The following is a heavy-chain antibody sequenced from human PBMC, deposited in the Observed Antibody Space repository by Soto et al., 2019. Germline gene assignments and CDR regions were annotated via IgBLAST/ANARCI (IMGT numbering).Heavy chain of an antibody. CDR1: GFTFSSYA. J-gene: IGHJ6*03. CDR3: AKDDFWSGRAGYYYYMDV. D-gene: IGHD3-3*01. V-gene: IGHV3-23*01. CDR2: ISGSGGST. Sequence: EVQLLESGGGLVQPGGSLRLSCAASGFTFSSYAMRWVRQAPGKGLEWVSAISGSGGSTYYADSVKGRFTISRDNSKNTLYLQMNSLRDEDTGVYYCAKDDFWSGRAGYYYYMDVWGKGTTVTGSS.